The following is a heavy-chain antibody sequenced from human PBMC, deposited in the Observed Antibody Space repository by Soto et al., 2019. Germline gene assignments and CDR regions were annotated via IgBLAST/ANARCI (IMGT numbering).Heavy chain of an antibody. Sequence: SETLSLTCTVSGGSISSSSYYWGWIRQPPGKGLEWIGSIYYSGSTYYNPSLKSRVTISVDTSKNQFSLKLSSVTAADTAVYYCAGENIVVVPAPTYYYYYGMDVWGQGTTVIVSS. CDR1: GGSISSSSYY. CDR2: IYYSGST. D-gene: IGHD2-2*01. V-gene: IGHV4-39*01. CDR3: AGENIVVVPAPTYYYYYGMDV. J-gene: IGHJ6*02.